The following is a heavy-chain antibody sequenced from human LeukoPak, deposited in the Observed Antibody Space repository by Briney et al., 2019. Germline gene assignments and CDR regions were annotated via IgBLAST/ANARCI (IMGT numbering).Heavy chain of an antibody. D-gene: IGHD3-9*01. V-gene: IGHV4-38-2*02. Sequence: SETLSLTCAVSGYSISSGYYWGWIRQPPGKGLEWIGSIYHSGSTYYNPSLKSRVTISIDQSKNQLSLNLSSVTAADTAMYYCAREFFDTFTGYYVQDAFDVWGQGTMVTVSS. J-gene: IGHJ3*01. CDR2: IYHSGST. CDR3: AREFFDTFTGYYVQDAFDV. CDR1: GYSISSGYY.